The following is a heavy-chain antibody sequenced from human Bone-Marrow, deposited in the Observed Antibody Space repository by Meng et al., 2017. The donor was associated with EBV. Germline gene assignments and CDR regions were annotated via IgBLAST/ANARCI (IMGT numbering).Heavy chain of an antibody. V-gene: IGHV4-39*01. Sequence: HLQLRESGQEQVKPSETLSLTCTVSGDSLSSFYYWGWIRQPPGRGLEWIGSVHYTGSTYYSPSLKSRVTVSVDTSKNQFSLRLTSVTAADTAVYYCARPFPSWQSPRLDPFGAWGQGTLVTVSS. D-gene: IGHD6-19*01. CDR2: VHYTGST. J-gene: IGHJ5*02. CDR3: ARPFPSWQSPRLDPFGA. CDR1: GDSLSSFYY.